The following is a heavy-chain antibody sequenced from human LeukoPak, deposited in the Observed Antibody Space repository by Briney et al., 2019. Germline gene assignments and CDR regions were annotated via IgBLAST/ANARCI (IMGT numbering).Heavy chain of an antibody. CDR1: GGTFSSYP. V-gene: IGHV1-18*01. CDR2: IRVYNGKT. CDR3: ARDEMLATIRGYYYGMDV. J-gene: IGHJ6*02. D-gene: IGHD5-12*01. Sequence: ASVKVSCKASGGTFSSYPISWVRQDPGQGLEWMGWIRVYNGKTNYAQKFQGRVTMTTDTSTSTAYMELRSLRSDDTAVYYCARDEMLATIRGYYYGMDVWGQGTTVTVSS.